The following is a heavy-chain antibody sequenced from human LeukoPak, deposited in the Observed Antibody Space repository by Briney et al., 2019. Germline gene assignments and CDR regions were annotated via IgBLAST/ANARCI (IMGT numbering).Heavy chain of an antibody. CDR3: ARDYYGSGNYFGY. J-gene: IGHJ4*02. CDR1: GASISSGSYY. D-gene: IGHD3-10*01. CDR2: IYTSGST. Sequence: PSQTLSLTCTVSGASISSGSYYWSWIRQPARKGLEWIGRIYTSGSTNCNPSLKSRVTISVDTSKNQFSLKLSSVTAADTAVYYCARDYYGSGNYFGYWGQGTLVTVSS. V-gene: IGHV4-61*02.